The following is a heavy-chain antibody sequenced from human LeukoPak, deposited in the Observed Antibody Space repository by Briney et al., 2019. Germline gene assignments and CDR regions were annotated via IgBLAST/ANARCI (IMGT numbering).Heavy chain of an antibody. CDR2: ISSSSSYI. CDR3: ARESRRVGEGDFDY. J-gene: IGHJ4*02. D-gene: IGHD1-26*01. V-gene: IGHV3-21*01. CDR1: GFTLSSYA. Sequence: GGSLRLSCAASGFTLSSYAMSWVRQGPGKGLEWVSSISSSSSYIHYADSVKGRFTISRDNAKNSLYLQMNSLRAEDTAVYYCARESRRVGEGDFDYWGQGTLVTVSS.